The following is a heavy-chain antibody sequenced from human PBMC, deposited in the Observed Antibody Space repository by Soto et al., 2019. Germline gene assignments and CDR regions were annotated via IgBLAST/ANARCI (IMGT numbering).Heavy chain of an antibody. CDR2: IIPIFGTA. J-gene: IGHJ6*02. CDR1: GGTFSSYA. V-gene: IGHV1-69*06. Sequence: QAQLVQSGAEVKRPGSSVKVSCKASGGTFSSYAISWMRQAPGQGLEWMGGIIPIFGTAIYAQKFQGRVTITADKSTGTAYMELSSLGSEDTAVYYWARHRGNCGVPYYYSGMDVWGQGTTVTVTS. CDR3: ARHRGNCGVPYYYSGMDV. D-gene: IGHD2-21*01.